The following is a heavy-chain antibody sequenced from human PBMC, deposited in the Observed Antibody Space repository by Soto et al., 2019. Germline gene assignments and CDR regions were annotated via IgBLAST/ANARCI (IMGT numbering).Heavy chain of an antibody. Sequence: PSETLSLTCAVYGGSFSGYYWSWIRQPPGKGLEWIGEINHSGSTNYNPSLKSRVTISVDTSKNQFTLKLSSVTAADTAVYYCARVGMVRGVIYYFDYWGQGTLVTVSS. CDR1: GGSFSGYY. V-gene: IGHV4-34*09. CDR3: ARVGMVRGVIYYFDY. J-gene: IGHJ4*02. D-gene: IGHD3-10*01. CDR2: INHSGST.